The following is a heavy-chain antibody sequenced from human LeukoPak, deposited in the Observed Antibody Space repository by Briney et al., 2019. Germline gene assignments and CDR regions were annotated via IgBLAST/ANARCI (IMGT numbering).Heavy chain of an antibody. CDR3: AKGTSGSQTEAFDI. CDR2: ISWNSGSI. D-gene: IGHD1-26*01. V-gene: IGHV3-9*03. CDR1: GFTFDDYA. J-gene: IGHJ3*02. Sequence: PGGSLRLSCAASGFTFDDYAMHWVRHAPGKGLEWVSGISWNSGSIVYADSVKGRFTISRDNAKNSLYLQMNSLRAEDMALYYCAKGTSGSQTEAFDIWGQGTMVTVSS.